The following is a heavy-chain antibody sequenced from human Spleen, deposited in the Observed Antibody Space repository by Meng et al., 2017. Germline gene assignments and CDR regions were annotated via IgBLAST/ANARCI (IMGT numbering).Heavy chain of an antibody. V-gene: IGHV4-59*01. CDR1: GGSMSSYF. Sequence: QVQLKESGPGLVKPSETLSLTCTVSGGSMSSYFCGWIRQPPGKGLEWIGYIYYSGSTNYNPSLKSRVTISVDTSKNQFSLKVSSVTAADTAVYYCARGPRLDYWGQGTLVTVSS. CDR3: ARGPRLDY. CDR2: IYYSGST. J-gene: IGHJ4*02.